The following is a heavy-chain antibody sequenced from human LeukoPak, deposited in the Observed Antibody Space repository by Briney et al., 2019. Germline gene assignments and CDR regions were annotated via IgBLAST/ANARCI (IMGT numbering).Heavy chain of an antibody. D-gene: IGHD3-10*01. CDR3: AHSFAARLYGSGTEGAFDI. J-gene: IGHJ3*02. CDR2: TYWDDGK. CDR1: GFSPSTSGVG. Sequence: SRPRPLNPTQTLTLTCTFSGFSPSTSGVGVSWFSQPPGKALEWLALTYWDDGKRYSPSLKSRLTVTKDTSKNQVVLLMTNMDPVDTATYYCAHSFAARLYGSGTEGAFDIWGQGTMVTVSS. V-gene: IGHV2-5*02.